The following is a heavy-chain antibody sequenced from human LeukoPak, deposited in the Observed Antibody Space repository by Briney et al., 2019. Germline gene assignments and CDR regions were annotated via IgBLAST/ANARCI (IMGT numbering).Heavy chain of an antibody. CDR1: GFTFPNAW. CDR2: IISRADGGAT. CDR3: TTGLNIVVVDQLIPFDF. D-gene: IGHD2-15*01. Sequence: PGGSLRLSCAASGFTFPNAWMTWVRQAPGKGLEWVGRIISRADGGATDYAAAVKGRFTISGDDSTDTVYLHMDTLKTEDTAVYYCTTGLNIVVVDQLIPFDFWGQGTLVTVSS. J-gene: IGHJ4*02. V-gene: IGHV3-15*01.